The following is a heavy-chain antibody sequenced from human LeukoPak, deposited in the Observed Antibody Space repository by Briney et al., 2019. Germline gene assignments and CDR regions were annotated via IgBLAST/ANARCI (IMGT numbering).Heavy chain of an antibody. Sequence: GGSLRLSCAASGFTFSSYAMSWIRQAPEKGLEWVSYISSSGSTIYYADSVKGRFTISRDNAKNSLYLQMNSLRAEDTAVYYCARVNYYYYYGMDVWGQGTTVTVSS. CDR2: ISSSGSTI. CDR1: GFTFSSYA. CDR3: ARVNYYYYYGMDV. J-gene: IGHJ6*02. V-gene: IGHV3-11*04.